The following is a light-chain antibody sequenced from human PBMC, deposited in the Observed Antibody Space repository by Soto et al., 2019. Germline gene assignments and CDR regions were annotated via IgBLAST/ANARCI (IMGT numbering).Light chain of an antibody. J-gene: IGKJ1*01. CDR2: GAS. Sequence: EIVLTQSPGTLSLSPGERVTLSCRASQSVSSNYLAWYQQKPGQAPRLLIYGASSRATGIPDRFSGSGSGTDFTLTISRLEPEDFAVYFCQQYGTSPRTFGQGTKVEI. CDR1: QSVSSNY. CDR3: QQYGTSPRT. V-gene: IGKV3-20*01.